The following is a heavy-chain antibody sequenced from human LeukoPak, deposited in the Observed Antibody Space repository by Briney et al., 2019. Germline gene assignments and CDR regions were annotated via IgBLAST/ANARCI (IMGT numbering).Heavy chain of an antibody. V-gene: IGHV4-61*01. D-gene: IGHD3-10*01. CDR1: GGSVSSGSYY. CDR2: IYYSGST. J-gene: IGHJ4*02. Sequence: SETLSLTCTVSGGSVSSGSYYWSWIRQPPGKGLEWIGYIYYSGSTNYNPSLQSRVTMSVDTSKNQFSLKLSSVTAVDTAVYYCARKENVYYYFDYWAQGTLVTVSS. CDR3: ARKENVYYYFDY.